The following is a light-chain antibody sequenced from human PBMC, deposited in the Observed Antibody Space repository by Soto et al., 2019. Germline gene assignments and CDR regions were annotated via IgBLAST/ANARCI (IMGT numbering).Light chain of an antibody. CDR3: GADHGSGSNLVTL. Sequence: QTVVTQPPSASASLGTSVTLTCTLSSGYSNYKVDWYQQRPGKGPRFVMRVGTGGIVGSKGDGIPDRFSVLGSGLNRYLTIKNIQEEDESDYHCGADHGSGSNLVTLFGGGTKVTVL. V-gene: IGLV9-49*01. CDR1: SGYSNYK. CDR2: VGTGGIVG. J-gene: IGLJ2*01.